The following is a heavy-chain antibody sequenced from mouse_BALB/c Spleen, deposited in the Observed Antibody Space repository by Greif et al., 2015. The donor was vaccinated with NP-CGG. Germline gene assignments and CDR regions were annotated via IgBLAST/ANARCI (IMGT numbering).Heavy chain of an antibody. Sequence: EVQLQQSGGGLVQPGGSLKLSCATSGFTFSDYYMYWVRQTPEKRLEWVAYISNGGGSTYYPDTVKGRFTISRDNAKNTLYLQMSRLKSEDTAMYYCARQYDYEGYAMDYWGQGTSVTVSS. CDR3: ARQYDYEGYAMDY. V-gene: IGHV5-12*02. J-gene: IGHJ4*01. CDR2: ISNGGGST. CDR1: GFTFSDYY. D-gene: IGHD2-4*01.